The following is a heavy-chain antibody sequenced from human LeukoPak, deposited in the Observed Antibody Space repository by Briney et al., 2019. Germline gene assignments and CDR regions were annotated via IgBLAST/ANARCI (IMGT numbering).Heavy chain of an antibody. V-gene: IGHV1-2*02. CDR1: GYTFTAYY. CDR2: IKPNSGGT. Sequence: ASVKVSCTASGYTFTAYYIHWVRQAPGQGLEWVGWIKPNSGGTKYAQNFQGRVTLTKDTSINTAYMELSRLRSDDTAIYYCTRDSLPGIIASIFDSWGQGTLVTVSS. CDR3: TRDSLPGIIASIFDS. J-gene: IGHJ4*02. D-gene: IGHD3-10*01.